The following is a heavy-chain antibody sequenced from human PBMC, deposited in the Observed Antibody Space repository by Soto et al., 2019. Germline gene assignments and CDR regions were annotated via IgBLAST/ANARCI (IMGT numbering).Heavy chain of an antibody. V-gene: IGHV4-30-4*01. D-gene: IGHD3-22*01. J-gene: IGHJ4*02. CDR2: IFSSGTT. Sequence: SENLPLTCPVSGDSIGSGNKYWSWIRQAPGKGLEWIGYIFSSGTTYYNPSLKSRLTMSLDTSQNQFSLKLSSVTAADTAVYYCARDLSYYDSSGFHWEAPFDNWGRGTLVT. CDR3: ARDLSYYDSSGFHWEAPFDN. CDR1: GDSIGSGNKY.